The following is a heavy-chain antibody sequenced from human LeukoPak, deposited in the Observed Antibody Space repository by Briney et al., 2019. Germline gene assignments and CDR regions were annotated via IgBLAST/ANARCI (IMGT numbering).Heavy chain of an antibody. J-gene: IGHJ4*02. Sequence: ASVKVSCKASGYTFTSYGISWVRQAPGQGLEWMGWISAYNGNTNYAQKLQGRVTMTTDTSTNTAYMELRSLRPDDTAVYYCARERWLQLRNYDYWGQGTLVTVSS. CDR1: GYTFTSYG. V-gene: IGHV1-18*01. D-gene: IGHD5-24*01. CDR2: ISAYNGNT. CDR3: ARERWLQLRNYDY.